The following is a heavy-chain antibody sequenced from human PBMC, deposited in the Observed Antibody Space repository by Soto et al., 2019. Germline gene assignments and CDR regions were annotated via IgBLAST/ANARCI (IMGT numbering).Heavy chain of an antibody. CDR3: AKVQDVLRFLEWLLCPKIFDY. V-gene: IGHV3-23*01. D-gene: IGHD3-3*01. Sequence: GGSLRLSCAASGFTFSSYAMSWVRQAPGKGLEWVSAISGSGGSTYYADSVKGRFTISRDNSKNTLYLQMNSLRAEDTAVYYCAKVQDVLRFLEWLLCPKIFDYWGQGTLVTVS. CDR1: GFTFSSYA. J-gene: IGHJ4*02. CDR2: ISGSGGST.